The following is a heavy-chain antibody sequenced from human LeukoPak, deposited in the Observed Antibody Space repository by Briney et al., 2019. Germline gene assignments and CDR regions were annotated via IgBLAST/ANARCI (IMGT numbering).Heavy chain of an antibody. J-gene: IGHJ4*02. CDR2: ISSSSSYI. CDR1: GFTFSSYS. V-gene: IGHV3-21*04. CDR3: ARVADTAMVTDY. D-gene: IGHD5-18*01. Sequence: GGSLRLSCAASGFTFSSYSMNWVRQAPGKGLEWVSSISSSSSYIYYADSVKGRFTISRDNAKNSLYLQMNSLRAEDTAVYYCARVADTAMVTDYWGQGTLVTVSS.